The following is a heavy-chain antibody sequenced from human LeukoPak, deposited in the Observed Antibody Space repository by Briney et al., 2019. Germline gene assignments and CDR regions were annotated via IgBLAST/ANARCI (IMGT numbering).Heavy chain of an antibody. CDR2: VNTDGSST. CDR3: AKGRSSSWYEGSPDY. D-gene: IGHD6-13*01. J-gene: IGHJ4*02. V-gene: IGHV3-74*01. Sequence: PGGSLRLSCAASGFTFSNYWMHWVRQAPGSGLVWVSRVNTDGSSTSYADSVKGRFTISRDNAKNSLSLQMNSLRAEDTAFYYCAKGRSSSWYEGSPDYWGQGILVTVSS. CDR1: GFTFSNYW.